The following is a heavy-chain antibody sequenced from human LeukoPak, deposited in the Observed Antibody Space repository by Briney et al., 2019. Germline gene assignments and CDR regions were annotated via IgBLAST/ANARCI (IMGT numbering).Heavy chain of an antibody. J-gene: IGHJ3*02. CDR3: ARRLVMDSGNSFEAFDI. D-gene: IGHD4-23*01. CDR1: GGSISSYY. CDR2: IYYSGST. V-gene: IGHV4-59*01. Sequence: SETLSLTCTVSGGSISSYYWSWIRQPPGKGLEWIGYIYYSGSTNYNPSLKSRVTISVDTSKNQFSLKLSSVTAADTAVYYCARRLVMDSGNSFEAFDIWGQGTMVTVSS.